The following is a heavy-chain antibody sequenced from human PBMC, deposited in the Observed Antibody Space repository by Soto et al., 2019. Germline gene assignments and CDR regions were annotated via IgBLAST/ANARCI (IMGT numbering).Heavy chain of an antibody. CDR3: ARGLKGIAAAGTSWFDP. J-gene: IGHJ5*02. CDR2: ISSRGSTI. D-gene: IGHD6-13*01. CDR1: GFTFSSYE. Sequence: GGSLRLSCAASGFTFSSYEMNWVRQAPGKGLEWVSYISSRGSTIYYADSVKGRFTISRDNAKNSLYLQMNSLRAEDTAVYYCARGLKGIAAAGTSWFDPWGQGTLVTVSS. V-gene: IGHV3-48*03.